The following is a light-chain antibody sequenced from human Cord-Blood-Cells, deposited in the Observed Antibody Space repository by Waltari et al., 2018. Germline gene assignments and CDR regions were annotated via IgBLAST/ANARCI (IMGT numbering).Light chain of an antibody. CDR2: DVS. CDR3: SSYTSSSTYV. CDR1: RRAGGGSTY. J-gene: IGLJ1*01. Sequence: QSALTHTPSVSGSPGQSITHSFTGTRRAGGGSTYVSWYQQHPGKAPKLMIYDVSNRPSGVSNRFSGSKSGNTASLTISGLQAEDEADYYCSSYTSSSTYVFGTGTKVTVL. V-gene: IGLV2-14*03.